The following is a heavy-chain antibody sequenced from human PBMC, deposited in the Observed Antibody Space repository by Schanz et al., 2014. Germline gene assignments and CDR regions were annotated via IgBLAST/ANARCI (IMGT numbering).Heavy chain of an antibody. CDR3: ARGPIPIQGGSMDF. CDR1: GLNFDYYG. D-gene: IGHD3-10*01. V-gene: IGHV3-33*01. Sequence: QVQLVESGGGVVQPGRSLRLSCATSGLNFDYYGMNWVRQAPGKGLEWVANIGYDGSEKYYVDSVKGRFTISRDNSKDTLYLQTSGLTPEDTAVYYCARGPIPIQGGSMDFWGQGTLVTVSS. CDR2: IGYDGSEK. J-gene: IGHJ4*02.